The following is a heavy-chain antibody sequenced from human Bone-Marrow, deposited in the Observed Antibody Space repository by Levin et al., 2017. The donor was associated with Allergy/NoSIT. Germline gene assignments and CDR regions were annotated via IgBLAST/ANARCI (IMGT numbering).Heavy chain of an antibody. CDR2: INPNSGDT. J-gene: IGHJ4*02. CDR3: ARERSITIFGVVPTKSFDY. Sequence: GESLKISCKASGYTFTGYYLHWVRQAPGQGLEWMGWINPNSGDTNSAQKFQGRVTMTRDTSITTAYMELSRLTSDDTAVYYWARERSITIFGVVPTKSFDYWGQEALVTVSS. D-gene: IGHD3-3*01. V-gene: IGHV1-2*02. CDR1: GYTFTGYY.